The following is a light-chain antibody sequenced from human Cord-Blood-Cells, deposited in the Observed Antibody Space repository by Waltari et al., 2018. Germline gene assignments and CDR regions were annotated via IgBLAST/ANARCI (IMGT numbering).Light chain of an antibody. Sequence: QSALTQPPSASGSPGQSVTISCTGTSSDVGGYNYVSWYQQHPGKAPKLMIYEVSKRPSGVPDRFSGSKSGKTASLTVSGLQAEDEADYYCSSYAGSNNKVFGTGTKVTVL. CDR2: EVS. CDR1: SSDVGGYNY. V-gene: IGLV2-8*01. CDR3: SSYAGSNNKV. J-gene: IGLJ1*01.